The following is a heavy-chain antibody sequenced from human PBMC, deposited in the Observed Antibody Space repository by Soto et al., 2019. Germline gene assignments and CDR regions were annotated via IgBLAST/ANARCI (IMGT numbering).Heavy chain of an antibody. CDR1: GYGFTTKW. J-gene: IGHJ6*02. CDR3: AIHSDGSGAYYYGMDV. D-gene: IGHD3-10*01. CDR2: VDPSDSYT. Sequence: LGESLKISCQDSGYGFTTKWISWVRQMPGKGLEWVGRVDPSDSYTNYSPSFQGHVTISADKSISTAYLQWSSLKASDTAMYYCAIHSDGSGAYYYGMDVWGQGTTVTVSS. V-gene: IGHV5-10-1*01.